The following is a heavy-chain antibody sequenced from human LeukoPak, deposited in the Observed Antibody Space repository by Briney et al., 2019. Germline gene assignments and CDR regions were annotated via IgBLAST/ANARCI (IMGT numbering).Heavy chain of an antibody. CDR2: IYTSGST. D-gene: IGHD4-17*01. V-gene: IGHV4-61*02. CDR3: ARGLFPYGDYENYYMDV. J-gene: IGHJ6*03. CDR1: GGSINSGSYY. Sequence: NASETLSLTCTVSGGSINSGSYYWSWIRQPAGKGLEWIGRIYTSGSTNYNPSLKSRVTISVDTSKNQFSLKLSSVTAADTAVYYCARGLFPYGDYENYYMDVWGKGTTVTVSS.